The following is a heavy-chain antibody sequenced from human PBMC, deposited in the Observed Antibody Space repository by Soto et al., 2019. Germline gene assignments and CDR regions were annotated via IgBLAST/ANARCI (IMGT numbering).Heavy chain of an antibody. CDR2: IYYSGST. D-gene: IGHD2-21*02. V-gene: IGHV4-31*03. Sequence: SETLSLTCTVSGGSISSGGYYWSWIRQHPGKGLEWIGSIYYSGSTYYNPSLKSRVTISVDTSKNQFSLKLSSVTAADTAVYYCARLAYCGGDSYPGWFDPWGQGTLVTVSS. J-gene: IGHJ5*02. CDR3: ARLAYCGGDSYPGWFDP. CDR1: GGSISSGGYY.